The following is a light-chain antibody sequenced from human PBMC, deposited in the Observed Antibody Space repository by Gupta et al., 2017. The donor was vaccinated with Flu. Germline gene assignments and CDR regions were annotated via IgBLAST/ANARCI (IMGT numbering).Light chain of an antibody. CDR2: YKSDSDK. V-gene: IGLV5-45*01. CDR3: VIWHSSAWV. J-gene: IGLJ2*01. Sequence: CTWRSGMNVGTSKIKWYRQKPGSPPQELLTYKSDSDKQQGSGVPSRFSGSKDASANAGILLVSGLQSEDEADYYCVIWHSSAWVFGGGTKLTVL. CDR1: SGMNVGTSK.